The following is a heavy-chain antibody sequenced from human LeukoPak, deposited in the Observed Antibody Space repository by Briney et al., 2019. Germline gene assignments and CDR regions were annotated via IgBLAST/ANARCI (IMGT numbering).Heavy chain of an antibody. J-gene: IGHJ4*02. Sequence: GGSLRLSCAASGFTFSCYGMHWVRQAPGKGLEWVAVISYDGSNKYYADSVKGRFTISRDNSKDTLYLQMNSLRAEDTAVYYCAKDQGYSGYAEDYWGQGTLVTVSS. CDR2: ISYDGSNK. CDR1: GFTFSCYG. CDR3: AKDQGYSGYAEDY. D-gene: IGHD5-12*01. V-gene: IGHV3-30*18.